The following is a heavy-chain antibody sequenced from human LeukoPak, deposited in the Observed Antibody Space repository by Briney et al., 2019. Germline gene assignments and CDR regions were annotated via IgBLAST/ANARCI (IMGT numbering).Heavy chain of an antibody. CDR1: GYTLTELS. D-gene: IGHD3-3*01. V-gene: IGHV1-24*01. CDR3: ATENTIFGVVASNESGY. CDR2: FDPEDGET. Sequence: ASVTVSCKVSGYTLTELSMHWVRQAPGKGLEWMGGFDPEDGETIYAQKFQGRVTMTEDTSTDTAYMELSSLRSEDTAVYYCATENTIFGVVASNESGYWGQGTLVTVSS. J-gene: IGHJ4*02.